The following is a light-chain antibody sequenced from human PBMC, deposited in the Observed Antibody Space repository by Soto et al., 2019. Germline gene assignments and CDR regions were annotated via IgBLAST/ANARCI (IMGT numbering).Light chain of an antibody. J-gene: IGLJ1*01. Sequence: QSVLTQPPSASGTPGQRVTISCSGGSSNIGTNSVNWYQQLPGTAPKLLIYSNNQRPSGVPDRFSSSKSGTSASLAISGLQSEDEADYYCAAWDDNLNAYVLGTGTKVTVL. CDR3: AAWDDNLNAYV. CDR1: SSNIGTNS. CDR2: SNN. V-gene: IGLV1-44*01.